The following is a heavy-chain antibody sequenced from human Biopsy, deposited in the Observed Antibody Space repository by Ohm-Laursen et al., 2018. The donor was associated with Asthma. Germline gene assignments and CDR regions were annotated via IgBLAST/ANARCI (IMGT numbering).Heavy chain of an antibody. CDR1: GFSFDDCA. V-gene: IGHV3-9*01. Sequence: SLRLSCSASGFSFDDCAMHWVQQAPGKGLEWVSSISWNSGNIDYAVSVKGRFTISRDNAKNSLYLQMQSLRPEDTAFYYCAKSADYYDSTDYLDFWGRGTLVTVSS. CDR3: AKSADYYDSTDYLDF. D-gene: IGHD3-22*01. CDR2: ISWNSGNI. J-gene: IGHJ4*01.